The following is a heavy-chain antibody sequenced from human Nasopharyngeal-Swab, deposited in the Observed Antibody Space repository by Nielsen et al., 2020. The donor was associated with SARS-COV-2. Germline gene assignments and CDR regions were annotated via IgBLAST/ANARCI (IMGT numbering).Heavy chain of an antibody. CDR1: GFTFGVYS. CDR2: ISWNSGSI. D-gene: IGHD5-18*01. V-gene: IGHV3-9*01. Sequence: SLKISFSASGFTFGVYSIHWGREGSGEGLGGVSGISWNSGSIGYADSVEGRFTISRDNAKNSLYLQMNSLRAEDTALYYCAKMPYGDTAMVPHWYFDLWGRGTLVTVSS. J-gene: IGHJ2*01. CDR3: AKMPYGDTAMVPHWYFDL.